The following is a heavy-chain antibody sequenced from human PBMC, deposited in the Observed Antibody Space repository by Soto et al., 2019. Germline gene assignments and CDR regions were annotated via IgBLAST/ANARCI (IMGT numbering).Heavy chain of an antibody. CDR3: AFAVTPTGSYSMDV. J-gene: IGHJ6*03. D-gene: IGHD2-21*02. CDR1: GFTLSRYS. V-gene: IGHV3-21*01. Sequence: GGSLRLSCAASGFTLSRYSMTWVRLAPGKGLEWVSSISSSSSYIYYADSVKGRFTISRDNAKNSLYLQMNSLRAEDTAVYYFAFAVTPTGSYSMDVWC. CDR2: ISSSSSYI.